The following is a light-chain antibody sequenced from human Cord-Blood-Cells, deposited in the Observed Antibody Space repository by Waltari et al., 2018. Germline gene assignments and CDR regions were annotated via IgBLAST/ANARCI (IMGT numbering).Light chain of an antibody. V-gene: IGKV1-39*01. CDR2: AAS. CDR3: QQSYSTPLT. CDR1: QSISSY. J-gene: IGKJ4*01. Sequence: DIQMTHSPSSLSAAVGHRVNITCRASQSISSYLNWYQQKPGKAPKLLIYAASSLQSGVPSRFSGSGSGTDFTLTISSLQPEDFATYYCQQSYSTPLTFGGGTKVEIK.